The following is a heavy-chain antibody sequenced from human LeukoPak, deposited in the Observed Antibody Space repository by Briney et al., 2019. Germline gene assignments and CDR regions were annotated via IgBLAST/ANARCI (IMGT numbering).Heavy chain of an antibody. CDR3: ARDRRYWDPFDF. Sequence: ASVKVSCKASGYTFTGFHMHWVRQAPGQGLEWMGWINPNSGGTNYAQRFQGGVTMPRDTSISTAYMELSRLRSDDTAVYYCARDRRYWDPFDFWGQGTLVTVSS. CDR2: INPNSGGT. CDR1: GYTFTGFH. V-gene: IGHV1-2*02. D-gene: IGHD3-16*02. J-gene: IGHJ4*02.